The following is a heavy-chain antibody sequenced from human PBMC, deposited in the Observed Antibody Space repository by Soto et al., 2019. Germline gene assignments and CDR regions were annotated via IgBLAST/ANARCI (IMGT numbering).Heavy chain of an antibody. V-gene: IGHV4-61*08. CDR1: GAALSSGGYF. Sequence: XGTLSLTFTVSGAALSSGGYFYTWVRQPPGKGLEWLGYIYYSGGTNYNPSLKSRVTISLDKSKSQFSLRLISVTAADTAVYYCTREQSDDNYFDPWGQGTLVTVPS. CDR3: TREQSDDNYFDP. CDR2: IYYSGGT. J-gene: IGHJ5*02. D-gene: IGHD6-19*01.